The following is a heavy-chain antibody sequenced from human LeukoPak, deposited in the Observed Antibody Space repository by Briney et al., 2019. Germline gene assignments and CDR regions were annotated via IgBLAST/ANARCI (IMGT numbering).Heavy chain of an antibody. CDR1: GFTFSSYE. J-gene: IGHJ4*01. D-gene: IGHD6-19*01. Sequence: GGSLRLSCAASGFTFSSYEMNWVRQAPGKGLEWVSYISGSSSTIYYAGSVKGRFTISRDNAKNSLYLQMNSLRAEDTGVYYCVISSGWKGGYYFDFWGQGTLVTVSA. CDR3: VISSGWKGGYYFDF. CDR2: ISGSSSTI. V-gene: IGHV3-48*03.